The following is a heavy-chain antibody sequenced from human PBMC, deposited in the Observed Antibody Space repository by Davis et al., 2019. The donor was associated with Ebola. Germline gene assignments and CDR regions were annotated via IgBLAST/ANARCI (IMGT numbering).Heavy chain of an antibody. J-gene: IGHJ5*02. CDR2: IWYDGRNQ. V-gene: IGHV3-30*02. D-gene: IGHD4-17*01. Sequence: GESLKISCAASGFSFKDFGMHWVRQAPGKGLEWVAFIWYDGRNQHYIDSVKGRFTISRDNSKNTVYLQMNSLRPDDTATYYCAIDADFGEYGWFDPWGQGTLVVVSS. CDR3: AIDADFGEYGWFDP. CDR1: GFSFKDFG.